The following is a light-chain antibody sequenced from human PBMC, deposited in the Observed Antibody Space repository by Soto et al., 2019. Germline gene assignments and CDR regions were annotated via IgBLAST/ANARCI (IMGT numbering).Light chain of an antibody. V-gene: IGKV2-28*01. Sequence: DIVMTQSPLSLPVTPGEPASISCRSSQSLLHSNGYNYLDWYLQKPGQSPQLLIYLGSNRASGVPDRFSGSGSGTDFTLKISRVEAEDVGVYYCMQDLQTTLGQGTKVDIK. CDR1: QSLLHSNGYNY. J-gene: IGKJ1*01. CDR2: LGS. CDR3: MQDLQTT.